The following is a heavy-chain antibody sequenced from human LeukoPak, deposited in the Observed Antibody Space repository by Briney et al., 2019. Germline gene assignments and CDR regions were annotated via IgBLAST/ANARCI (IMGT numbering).Heavy chain of an antibody. CDR3: ARGGKKALAGTRSPQYFQH. Sequence: SGGSLRLSCAASGLTFSSYGMHWVRQAPGKGLEWVAFIRYDGSNKYYADSVKGRFTISRDNSKNTLYLQMNSLRPEDTAVYYCARGGKKALAGTRSPQYFQHWGQGTLVTVSS. V-gene: IGHV3-30*02. CDR2: IRYDGSNK. CDR1: GLTFSSYG. D-gene: IGHD6-19*01. J-gene: IGHJ1*01.